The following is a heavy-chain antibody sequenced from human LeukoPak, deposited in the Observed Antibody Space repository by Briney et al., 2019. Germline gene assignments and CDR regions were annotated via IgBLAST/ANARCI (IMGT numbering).Heavy chain of an antibody. D-gene: IGHD1-26*01. V-gene: IGHV3-23*01. CDR2: ISGSGGST. CDR1: GFTFSSYA. J-gene: IGHJ3*02. CDR3: ARPGLGGTYYHDAFDI. Sequence: GGSLRLSCAASGFTFSSYAMSWVRQAPGKGLEWVSAISGSGGSTYYADSVKGRFTISRDNSKNTLYLQMNSLRASDTAIYYCARPGLGGTYYHDAFDIWGQGTMVSVSS.